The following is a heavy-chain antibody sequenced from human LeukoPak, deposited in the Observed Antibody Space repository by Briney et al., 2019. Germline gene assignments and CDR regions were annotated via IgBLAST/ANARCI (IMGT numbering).Heavy chain of an antibody. Sequence: ASVTDSFMASGYTLFTYGISWVRQAPGRGGEWVGWICVHNGDTKYAQKFQDRVIMTTDTSTSTAYMELWGLRSDDTAVYYCARDQYDSVWGSHRPYFDYWGQGTLVTVSS. CDR3: ARDQYDSVWGSHRPYFDY. CDR2: ICVHNGDT. V-gene: IGHV1-18*01. J-gene: IGHJ4*02. D-gene: IGHD3-16*01. CDR1: GYTLFTYG.